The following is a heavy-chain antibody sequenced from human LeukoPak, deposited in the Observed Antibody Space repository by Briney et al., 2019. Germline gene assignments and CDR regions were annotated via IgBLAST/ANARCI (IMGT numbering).Heavy chain of an antibody. D-gene: IGHD3-22*01. CDR2: IYSGGST. V-gene: IGHV3-53*04. CDR3: ATQYYYDSSGYSGPLGY. CDR1: GFTVSSNY. Sequence: GGSLRLSCAASGFTVSSNYMSWVRQAPGKGLEWASVIYSGGSTYYADSVKGRFTISRHNSKNTLYLQMNSLRAEDTAVYYCATQYYYDSSGYSGPLGYWGQGTLVTVSS. J-gene: IGHJ4*02.